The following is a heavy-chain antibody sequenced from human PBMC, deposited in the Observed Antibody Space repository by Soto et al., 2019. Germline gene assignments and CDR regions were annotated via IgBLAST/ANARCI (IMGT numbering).Heavy chain of an antibody. J-gene: IGHJ5*02. D-gene: IGHD2-15*01. Sequence: GGSLRLSCAASGFTFSSYSMNWVRQAPGKGLEWVSSISSSSYIYYADSVKGRFTISRDNAKNSLYLQMNSLRAEDTAVYYCASSPDIVVVVGGFDPWGQGTLVTVSS. CDR3: ASSPDIVVVVGGFDP. CDR2: ISSSSYI. CDR1: GFTFSSYS. V-gene: IGHV3-21*01.